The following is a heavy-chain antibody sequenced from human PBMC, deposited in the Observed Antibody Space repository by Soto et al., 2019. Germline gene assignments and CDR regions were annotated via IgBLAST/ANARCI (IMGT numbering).Heavy chain of an antibody. D-gene: IGHD2-2*01. CDR1: GYTFSNFW. V-gene: IGHV5-51*01. CDR2: IYPGDQET. Sequence: GESLKISCQCSGYTFSNFWIGWVRQLPGRGLEWMGIIYPGDQETRYSPSFHGKVTISADKSINTAYLQWNSLEASDTAFYFCARSPRSCPYFDYWGQGALVTVSS. J-gene: IGHJ4*02. CDR3: ARSPRSCPYFDY.